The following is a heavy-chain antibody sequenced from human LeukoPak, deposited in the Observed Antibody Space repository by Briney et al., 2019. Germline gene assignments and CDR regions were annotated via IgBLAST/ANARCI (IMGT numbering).Heavy chain of an antibody. D-gene: IGHD3-22*01. V-gene: IGHV4-38-2*02. CDR3: ARRNYYDSSGYVSVE. Sequence: SETLSLTCTVSGGSISSYYWGWIRQPPGKGLEWIGTIYHSGSTYYNPSLKSRVTISVDTSKNQFSLKLSSVTAADTAVYYCARRNYYDSSGYVSVEWSQGTLVTVSS. CDR2: IYHSGST. J-gene: IGHJ4*02. CDR1: GGSISSYY.